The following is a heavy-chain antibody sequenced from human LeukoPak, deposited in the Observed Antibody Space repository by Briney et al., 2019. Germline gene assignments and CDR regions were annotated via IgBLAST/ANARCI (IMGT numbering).Heavy chain of an antibody. CDR2: ISSSGSTI. Sequence: GGSLRLSCEASGFTFSSYAMSWVRQAPGKGLEWVSYISSSGSTIYYADSVKGRFTISRDNAKNSLYLQMNSLRAEDTAVYYCARSPSYYYYYMDVWGKGTTVTVSS. V-gene: IGHV3-48*04. CDR3: ARSPSYYYYYMDV. J-gene: IGHJ6*03. CDR1: GFTFSSYA.